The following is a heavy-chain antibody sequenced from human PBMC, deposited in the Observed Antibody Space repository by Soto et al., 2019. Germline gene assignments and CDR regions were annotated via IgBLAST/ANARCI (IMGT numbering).Heavy chain of an antibody. Sequence: GESLKISCKGSGYSFTSYWISWVRQMPGKGLEWMGRIDPSDSYTNYSPSFQGHVTISADKSISTAYLQWSSLKVSDTAMYYCASPSMVRGVIVSYYYYGMDVWGQGTTVTVSS. D-gene: IGHD3-10*01. V-gene: IGHV5-10-1*01. J-gene: IGHJ6*02. CDR3: ASPSMVRGVIVSYYYYGMDV. CDR1: GYSFTSYW. CDR2: IDPSDSYT.